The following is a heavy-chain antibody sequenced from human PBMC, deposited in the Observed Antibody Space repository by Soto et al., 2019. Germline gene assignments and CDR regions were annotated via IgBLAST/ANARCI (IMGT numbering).Heavy chain of an antibody. J-gene: IGHJ3*02. CDR3: XXXXGDAFDI. CDR1: GFTVSSNY. CDR2: IYSGGST. V-gene: IGHV3-66*01. Sequence: EVQLVESGGGLVQPGGSLRLSCAASGFTVSSNYMSWVRQAPGKGLEWVSVIYSGGSTYYADSVKGRFTISRDXSKXTXXXXXXXXXXXXXXXXXXXXXXGDAFDIWGQGTMVTVSS.